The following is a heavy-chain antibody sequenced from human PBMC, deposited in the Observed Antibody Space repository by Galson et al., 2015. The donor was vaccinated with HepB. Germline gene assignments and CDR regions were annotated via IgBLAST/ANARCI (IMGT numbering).Heavy chain of an antibody. J-gene: IGHJ4*02. CDR2: ISAYNGNT. V-gene: IGHV1-18*04. CDR3: ARDTRREQWLGRMSDY. D-gene: IGHD6-19*01. CDR1: GYTFTSYG. Sequence: SVKVSCKASGYTFTSYGISWVRQAPGQGLEWMGWISAYNGNTNYAQKLQGRVTMTTDTSTSTAYMELRSLRSDDTAVYYCARDTRREQWLGRMSDYWGQGTLVTVSS.